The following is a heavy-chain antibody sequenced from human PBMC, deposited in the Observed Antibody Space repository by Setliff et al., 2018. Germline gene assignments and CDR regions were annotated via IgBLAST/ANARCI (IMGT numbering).Heavy chain of an antibody. D-gene: IGHD3-22*01. Sequence: SETLPLTSTVSGGTIINSYYWSWIRQPPGKGLEWIATIYHKGRTYYNPSLDSRVSISLDTSKNHFSRRLSSWTAADTAVYYCAKEGSYDHFGYYHYYFDFWGQGTLVTVSS. CDR1: GGTIINSYY. CDR3: AKEGSYDHFGYYHYYFDF. CDR2: IYHKGRT. V-gene: IGHV4-38-2*02. J-gene: IGHJ4*02.